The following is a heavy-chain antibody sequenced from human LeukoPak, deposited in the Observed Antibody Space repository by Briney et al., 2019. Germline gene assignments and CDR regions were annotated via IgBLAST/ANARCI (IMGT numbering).Heavy chain of an antibody. D-gene: IGHD1-26*01. J-gene: IGHJ1*01. CDR2: INHSGRT. CDR3: ARGGGTGTYGAEYFQH. V-gene: IGHV4-34*01. Sequence: SETLSLTCGVYGGSFSAYYRSWIRQPPGKGLEWIGDINHSGRTNYNPSLKSRVNISVDTSRNQFSLRLRSVSAADTAVYFCARGGGTGTYGAEYFQHWGQGTLVIVSS. CDR1: GGSFSAYY.